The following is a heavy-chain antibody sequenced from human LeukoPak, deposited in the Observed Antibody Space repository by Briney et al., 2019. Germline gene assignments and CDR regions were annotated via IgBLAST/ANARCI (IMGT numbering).Heavy chain of an antibody. Sequence: AGGSLRLSCAASGFTFSSYWMSWVRQAPGKGLEWVANIKRDGSEKYYVDSVKGRFTISRDNAKNSLYLQMNSLRAEDTAVYYCAREVRGVIITYPYYYYGMDVWGQGTTVTVSS. CDR3: AREVRGVIITYPYYYYGMDV. J-gene: IGHJ6*02. CDR1: GFTFSSYW. D-gene: IGHD3-10*01. CDR2: IKRDGSEK. V-gene: IGHV3-7*01.